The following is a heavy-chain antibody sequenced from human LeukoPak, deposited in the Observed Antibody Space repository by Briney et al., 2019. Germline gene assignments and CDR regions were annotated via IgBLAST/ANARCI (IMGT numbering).Heavy chain of an antibody. D-gene: IGHD6-13*01. CDR3: TRELMAAAGRRFDY. CDR2: IIPIFGTA. J-gene: IGHJ4*02. CDR1: RGTLSIYV. V-gene: IGHV1-69*06. Sequence: VKVSCKASRGTLSIYVISWVRQAPGQGGEWVGRIIPIFGTANNVQKLQGRVTITADKSTSTAYMELSRRRSEDTAVYYCTRELMAAAGRRFDYWGQGTLVTVSS.